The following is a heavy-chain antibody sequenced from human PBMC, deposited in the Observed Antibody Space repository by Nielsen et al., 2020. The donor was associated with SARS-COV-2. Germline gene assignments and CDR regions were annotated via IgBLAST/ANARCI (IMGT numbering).Heavy chain of an antibody. V-gene: IGHV4-34*01. CDR3: ARGSEFTVTAAGKIDL. CDR2: INYNKYT. D-gene: IGHD6-13*01. J-gene: IGHJ5*02. CDR1: GGSFNDHY. Sequence: SETLSLTCAVSGGSFNDHYCPWIRQPPGRGQEWIGEINYNKYTNYNPPLRSRVSISLDTPKTQCSLNLNSVTVADTAVYYCARGSEFTVTAAGKIDLWGQGTLVTVSS.